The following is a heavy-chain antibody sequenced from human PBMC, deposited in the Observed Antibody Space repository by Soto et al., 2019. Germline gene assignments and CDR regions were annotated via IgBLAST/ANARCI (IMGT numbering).Heavy chain of an antibody. D-gene: IGHD6-6*01. CDR3: AREPHKGSSIAGD. J-gene: IGHJ4*02. V-gene: IGHV4-4*02. Sequence: QVQLQESGPGLVKPSGTLSLTCAVSGGSISSSNWWSWVRQPPGKGLEWIGEIYHSGSTNYNPSLKSRVTRSIDKSKNQCSVKLSSVTAADTAVYYCAREPHKGSSIAGDWGQGILVTVSS. CDR2: IYHSGST. CDR1: GGSISSSNW.